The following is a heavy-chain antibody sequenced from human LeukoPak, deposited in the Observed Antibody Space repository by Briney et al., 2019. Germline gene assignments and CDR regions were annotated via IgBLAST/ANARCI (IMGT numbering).Heavy chain of an antibody. V-gene: IGHV6-1*01. D-gene: IGHD4-17*01. CDR3: ARGALREDRFDY. J-gene: IGHJ4*02. CDR2: TYYRSKWYN. Sequence: SQTLSLTCAISGDSVSSNSAAWNWVRQSPSRGLEWLGRTYYRSKWYNDYAVSVKSRITINPDTSKNQFSLQLNSVAPEDTAVYYCARGALREDRFDYWGQGTLVTVSS. CDR1: GDSVSSNSAA.